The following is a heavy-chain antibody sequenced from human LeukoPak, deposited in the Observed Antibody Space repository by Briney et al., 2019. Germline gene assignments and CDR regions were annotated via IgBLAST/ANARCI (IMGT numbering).Heavy chain of an antibody. CDR1: GFTFDDYA. V-gene: IGHV3-9*01. CDR3: AQSVAAAGVFDY. Sequence: GGSLRLSCAASGFTFDDYAMHWVRQAPGKGLEWVSGISWNSGSIGYADSVKGRFTISRDNSKNTLYLQMNSLRAEDTAVYYCAQSVAAAGVFDYWGQGTLVTVSS. CDR2: ISWNSGSI. J-gene: IGHJ4*02. D-gene: IGHD6-13*01.